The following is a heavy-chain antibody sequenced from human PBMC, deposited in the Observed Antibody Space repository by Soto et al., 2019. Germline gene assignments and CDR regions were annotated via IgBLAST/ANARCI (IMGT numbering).Heavy chain of an antibody. Sequence: PVGSLRLSCAASGFTFSTYGMHWVRQAPGKGLEWVAVIWFDGGSKYYADSVKGRFTISRDNSKNTLYLQMNSLRAEDTAVYYCARERCSTWYYFEYWGQGTQVTVSS. CDR2: IWFDGGSK. CDR1: GFTFSTYG. J-gene: IGHJ4*02. D-gene: IGHD6-13*01. CDR3: ARERCSTWYYFEY. V-gene: IGHV3-33*01.